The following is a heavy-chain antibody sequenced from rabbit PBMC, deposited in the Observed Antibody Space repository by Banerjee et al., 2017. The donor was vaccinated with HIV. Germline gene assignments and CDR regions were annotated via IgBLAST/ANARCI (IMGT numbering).Heavy chain of an antibody. D-gene: IGHD6-1*01. V-gene: IGHV1S47*01. CDR3: ARTVPAWSYYTDGYADYALPIYFNL. J-gene: IGHJ4*01. CDR2: IYPNYGRT. CDR1: GIDFSSYG. Sequence: QEQLVESGGGLVTLGGSLKVSCKASGIDFSSYGISWVRQAPGKGLEWIAVIYPNYGRTDYASWVNGRFTISLDNVQNTVFLQMTSLTAADTATYFCARTVPAWSYYTDGYADYALPIYFNLWGPGTLVTVS.